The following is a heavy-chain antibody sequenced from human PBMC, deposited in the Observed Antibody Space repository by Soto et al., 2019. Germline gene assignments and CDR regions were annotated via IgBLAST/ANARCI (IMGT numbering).Heavy chain of an antibody. CDR1: GYTFTSYD. CDR2: MNPNSGNT. V-gene: IGHV1-8*01. CDR3: AREYYYGSATIHNMDV. D-gene: IGHD3-10*01. J-gene: IGHJ6*03. Sequence: QVQLVQSGAEVKKPGASVKVSCKASGYTFTSYDINWVRQATGQGLEWMGWMNPNSGNTGYAQKFQGRVTMTRNTSIITAYMELSSLRSEDTAVYYCAREYYYGSATIHNMDVWGKGTTVTVSS.